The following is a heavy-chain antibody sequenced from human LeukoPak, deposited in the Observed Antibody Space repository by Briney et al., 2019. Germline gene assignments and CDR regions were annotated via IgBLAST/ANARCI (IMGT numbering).Heavy chain of an antibody. J-gene: IGHJ4*02. Sequence: ASVKVSCKASGYTSTGYYMHWVRQAPGQGLEWMGWINPNSGGTNYAQKFQGRVTMTRDTSISTVYMELSRLTSDDTAMFYCARRYYDALTGYYPFDHWGRGTLVTVSS. V-gene: IGHV1-2*02. D-gene: IGHD3-9*01. CDR1: GYTSTGYY. CDR2: INPNSGGT. CDR3: ARRYYDALTGYYPFDH.